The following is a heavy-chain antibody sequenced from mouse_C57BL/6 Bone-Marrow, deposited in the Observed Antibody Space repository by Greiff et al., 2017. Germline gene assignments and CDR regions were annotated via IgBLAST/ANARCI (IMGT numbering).Heavy chain of an antibody. Sequence: VQLQQSGPELVKPGASVKISCKASGYSFTGYYMNWVKQSPEKSLEWIGEINPSTGGTTYNQKFKAKATLTVDKSSSTAYMQLESLTSEDSAVYYCARAIDYWGQGTAVTVSS. J-gene: IGHJ4*01. V-gene: IGHV1-42*01. CDR1: GYSFTGYY. CDR2: INPSTGGT. CDR3: ARAIDY.